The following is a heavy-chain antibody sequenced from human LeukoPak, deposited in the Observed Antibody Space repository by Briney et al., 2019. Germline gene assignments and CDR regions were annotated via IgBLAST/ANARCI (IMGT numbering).Heavy chain of an antibody. CDR1: GFTFSSYS. CDR2: ISSSSSYI. CDR3: AREVVADYYYYMDV. V-gene: IGHV3-21*06. Sequence: GGSLRLSCAASGFTFSSYSMNWVRQAPGKGLEWVSSISSSSSYIYYADSVKGRFTISRDNDKNSLYLQMNSLRAEDTAVYYCAREVVADYYYYMDVWGKGTTVTVSS. D-gene: IGHD2-15*01. J-gene: IGHJ6*03.